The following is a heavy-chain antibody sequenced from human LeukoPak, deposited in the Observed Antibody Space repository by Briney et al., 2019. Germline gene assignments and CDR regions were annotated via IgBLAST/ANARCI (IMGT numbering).Heavy chain of an antibody. CDR3: AKGEADLDY. D-gene: IGHD1-26*01. Sequence: GGSLRLSCAASGFTFNSYGMNWVRQAPGKGLEWVAFIRYDGSNKYHADSVKGRFIISRDNSKNTLYLQMNSLRVEDTAVYYCAKGEADLDYWGQGTLVTVSS. CDR1: GFTFNSYG. J-gene: IGHJ4*02. CDR2: IRYDGSNK. V-gene: IGHV3-30*02.